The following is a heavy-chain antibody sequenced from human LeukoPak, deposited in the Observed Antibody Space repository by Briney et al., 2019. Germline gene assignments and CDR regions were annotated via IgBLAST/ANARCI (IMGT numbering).Heavy chain of an antibody. CDR1: GGSISSYY. CDR2: IYTSGST. J-gene: IGHJ6*03. Sequence: KPSETLSLTCTVSGGSISSYYWSWIRQPAGKGLEWIGRIYTSGSTNYNPSLKSRVTISVDTSKNQFSLKLSSVTAADTAVYYCARDMVSYGNYYYYMDVWGKGTTVTVSS. V-gene: IGHV4-4*07. CDR3: ARDMVSYGNYYYYMDV. D-gene: IGHD5-18*01.